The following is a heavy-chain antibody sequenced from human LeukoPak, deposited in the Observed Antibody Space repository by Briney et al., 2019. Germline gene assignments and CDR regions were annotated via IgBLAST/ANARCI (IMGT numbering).Heavy chain of an antibody. V-gene: IGHV3-64*01. CDR3: AREPLSDFWSGYYGFDY. CDR2: ISSNGGST. CDR1: GFTFSSYA. J-gene: IGHJ4*02. Sequence: GGSLRLSCAASGFTFSSYAMHWVRQAPGKGLEYVSAISSNGGSTYYANSVKGRFTISRDNSKNTLYLQMDSLRAEDMAVYYFAREPLSDFWSGYYGFDYGGQGTLGPVSS. D-gene: IGHD3-3*01.